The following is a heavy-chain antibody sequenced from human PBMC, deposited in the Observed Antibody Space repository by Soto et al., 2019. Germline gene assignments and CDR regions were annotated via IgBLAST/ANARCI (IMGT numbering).Heavy chain of an antibody. D-gene: IGHD3-10*01. CDR2: ISCDGSTE. V-gene: IGHV3-30-3*01. CDR1: GFTFISYA. CDR3: ARARERSGSDTHYEYGLDV. Sequence: QVQLVESGGGVVQPGRSLRLSCAASGFTFISYAMHWVRQAPGKGLEWVAVISCDGSTEYYADSVKGRFTISRDNYKNTVYLQMNSLGAEDTGVYYCARARERSGSDTHYEYGLDVWGQGTTVTVSS. J-gene: IGHJ6*02.